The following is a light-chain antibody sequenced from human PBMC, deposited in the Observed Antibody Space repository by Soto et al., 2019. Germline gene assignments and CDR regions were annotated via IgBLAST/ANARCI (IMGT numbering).Light chain of an antibody. CDR1: SSNIGARYD. J-gene: IGLJ2*01. V-gene: IGLV1-40*01. CDR3: QSYDSSLSGVV. Sequence: QTVVTQPPSVSGAPGQRVTISCTGSSSNIGARYDVHWYQQLPGTAPKLLIYDDINRPSGVPDRFSGSKSGTSASLAITGLQAEDEAEYYCQSYDSSLSGVVFGGATKLTVL. CDR2: DDI.